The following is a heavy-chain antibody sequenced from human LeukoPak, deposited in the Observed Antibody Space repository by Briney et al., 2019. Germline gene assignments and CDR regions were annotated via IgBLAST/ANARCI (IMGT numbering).Heavy chain of an antibody. V-gene: IGHV3-49*05. CDR3: TRFGGSGSFDY. D-gene: IGHD3-10*01. CDR1: GFTFSSYA. J-gene: IGHJ4*02. CDR2: IRSKAYGGTT. Sequence: KTGRSLRLSCAASGFTFSSYAMHWFRQAPGKGLEWVGFIRSKAYGGTTEYAASVKGRFTISRDDSKSIAYLQMNSLKTEDTAVYYCTRFGGSGSFDYWGQGTLVTVSS.